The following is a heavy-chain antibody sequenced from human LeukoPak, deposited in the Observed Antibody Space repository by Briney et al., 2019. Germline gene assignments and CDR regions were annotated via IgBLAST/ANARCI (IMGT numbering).Heavy chain of an antibody. Sequence: ASVKVSCKASGGTFSSYAISWVRQAPGQGLEWMGRIIPIFGTANYAQKFQGRVTITTDESTSTAYMELSSLRSEDTAAYYCARGGLGCSGGSCYSAFDIWGQGTMVTVSS. CDR2: IIPIFGTA. J-gene: IGHJ3*02. D-gene: IGHD2-15*01. CDR3: ARGGLGCSGGSCYSAFDI. CDR1: GGTFSSYA. V-gene: IGHV1-69*05.